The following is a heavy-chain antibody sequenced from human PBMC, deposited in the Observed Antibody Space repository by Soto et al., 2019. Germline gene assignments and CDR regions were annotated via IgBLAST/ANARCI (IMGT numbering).Heavy chain of an antibody. D-gene: IGHD6-13*01. CDR1: GFTFSNYA. J-gene: IGHJ4*02. CDR3: AKDQGSSWYEIDY. CDR2: ISGSGGST. Sequence: EVQLLESGGVLVQPGGSLRLSCAASGFTFSNYAVTWVRQAPGKWLEWVSTISGSGGSTYYEDSVKGRFTISRDHSKTTMYLQMNSLRAEDTAVYYCAKDQGSSWYEIDYWGQGTLVTVA. V-gene: IGHV3-23*01.